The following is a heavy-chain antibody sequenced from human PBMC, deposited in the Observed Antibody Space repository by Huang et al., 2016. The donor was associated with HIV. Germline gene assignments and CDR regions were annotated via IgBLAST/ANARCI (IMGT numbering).Heavy chain of an antibody. J-gene: IGHJ4*02. V-gene: IGHV5-51*03. Sequence: EVELVQSGTEVKKPGESLKISCKGSGYIFTTSWIGWVRQMPGKGLECMGIIYPCDPDTRYSPSFQRQVTMSVDKSINTAYLHWSSLKASDTAMYYCARLAGGTWSYYFDLWGQGALVTASS. D-gene: IGHD3-10*01. CDR1: GYIFTTSW. CDR3: ARLAGGTWSYYFDL. CDR2: IYPCDPDT.